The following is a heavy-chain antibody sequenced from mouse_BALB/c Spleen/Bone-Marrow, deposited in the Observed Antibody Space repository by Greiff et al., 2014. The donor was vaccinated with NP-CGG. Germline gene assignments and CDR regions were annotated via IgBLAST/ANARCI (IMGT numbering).Heavy chain of an antibody. V-gene: IGHV14-3*02. J-gene: IGHJ4*01. Sequence: EVQLQQSGAELVKPGASVKLSCPASGFNIKDTYMHWVKQRPEQGLEWIGGIDPANGNTKYDPKFQDKATITTDTSSNTAYLQLSSLTSEDTAVYYCARDDYDDYYAMDYWGQGTSVTVSS. D-gene: IGHD2-4*01. CDR3: ARDDYDDYYAMDY. CDR1: GFNIKDTY. CDR2: IDPANGNT.